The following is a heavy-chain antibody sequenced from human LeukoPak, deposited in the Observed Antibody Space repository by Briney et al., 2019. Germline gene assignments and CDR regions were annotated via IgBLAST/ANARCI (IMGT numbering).Heavy chain of an antibody. D-gene: IGHD2-21*01. CDR3: ARVGRRGDDRIDY. V-gene: IGHV5-51*01. CDR1: GCGFTNYW. CDR2: IYPGDSDT. J-gene: IGHJ4*02. Sequence: GAALQISSKGSGCGFTNYWIGWVRQLPGKGLGWMGIIYPGDSDTRYSPSFKGLVTISVDKSINTAYLQWNSLKASDTAMYYCARVGRRGDDRIDYWGQGTLVTVSS.